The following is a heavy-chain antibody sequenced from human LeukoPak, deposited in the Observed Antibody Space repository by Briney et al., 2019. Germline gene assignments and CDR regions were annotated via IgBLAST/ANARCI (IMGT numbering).Heavy chain of an antibody. CDR1: GYTFTGYY. V-gene: IGHV1-18*04. Sequence: EASVKVSCKASGYTFTGYYMHWVRQAPGQGLEWMGWISAYNGNTNYAQKLQGRVTMTTDTSTSTAYMELRSLRSDDTAVYYCARDLSEVGFDPWGQGTLVTVSS. J-gene: IGHJ5*02. CDR3: ARDLSEVGFDP. CDR2: ISAYNGNT.